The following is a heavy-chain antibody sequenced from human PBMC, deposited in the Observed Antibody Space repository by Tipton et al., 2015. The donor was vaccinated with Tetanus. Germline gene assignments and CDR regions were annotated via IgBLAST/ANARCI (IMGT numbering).Heavy chain of an antibody. CDR2: IYNSGST. CDR3: ARAGGGSWGNFDY. CDR1: GYPIRSSSYY. D-gene: IGHD6-13*01. J-gene: IGHJ4*02. Sequence: TLSLTCTVSGYPIRSSSYYWGWIRQPPGKEPEWIGSIYNSGSTFYNPSLKSRVTISVDTSQNQFSLRLSSVTAADTAVYYCARAGGGSWGNFDYWGQGTLVTVSS. V-gene: IGHV4-39*07.